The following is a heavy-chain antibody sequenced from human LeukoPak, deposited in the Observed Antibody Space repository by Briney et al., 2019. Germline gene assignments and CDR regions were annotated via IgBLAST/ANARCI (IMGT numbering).Heavy chain of an antibody. V-gene: IGHV1-18*04. CDR2: ISAFNGNT. Sequence: ASVKVSCKASGYTFTSYGISWVRQAPGQGLEWMGWISAFNGNTNYAQTLQGRVTMTTDTSTSTAYMELRSLRSDDTAVYYCAGGPLDGGDYGAINWFDPWGQGTLVTVSS. CDR3: AGGPLDGGDYGAINWFDP. J-gene: IGHJ5*02. CDR1: GYTFTSYG. D-gene: IGHD4-17*01.